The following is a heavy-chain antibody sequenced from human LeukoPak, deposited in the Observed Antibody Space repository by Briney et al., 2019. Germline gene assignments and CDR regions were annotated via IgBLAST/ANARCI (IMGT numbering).Heavy chain of an antibody. V-gene: IGHV1-69*02. D-gene: IGHD3-22*01. CDR1: GGTFSSYT. CDR2: IIPILGIA. Sequence: ASVKVSCXASGGTFSSYTISWVRQARGQGLEWMGRIIPILGIANYAQKFQGRVTITADKSTSTAYMELSSLRSEDTAVYYCAESLSYYDSSGYHHWGQGTLVTVSS. J-gene: IGHJ4*02. CDR3: AESLSYYDSSGYHH.